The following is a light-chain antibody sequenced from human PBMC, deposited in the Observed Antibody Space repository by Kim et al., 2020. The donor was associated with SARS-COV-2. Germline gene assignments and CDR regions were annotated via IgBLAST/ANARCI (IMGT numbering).Light chain of an antibody. CDR3: QQYYSYPLT. Sequence: AIRMTQSPSSFSASTGDRVTITCPASQGISSYLAWYQQKPGKAPKLLIYAASTLQSGVPSRFSGSGSGTDFTLTISCLQSEGFGTYYCQQYYSYPLTFGGGTKVDIK. V-gene: IGKV1-8*01. J-gene: IGKJ4*01. CDR1: QGISSY. CDR2: AAS.